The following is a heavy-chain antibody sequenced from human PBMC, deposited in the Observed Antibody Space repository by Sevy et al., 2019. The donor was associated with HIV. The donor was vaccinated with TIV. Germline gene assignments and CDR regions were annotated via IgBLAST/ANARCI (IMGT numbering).Heavy chain of an antibody. V-gene: IGHV3-74*01. CDR3: VAANTWEDS. CDR2: VNSDGSST. CDR1: GFTFGSYW. Sequence: GGSLRLSCSASGFTFGSYWMHWVRQAPGKGLVWISGVNSDGSSTNHADSVKGLFTMSRDSAKNTLYLQMNSLRAEDTAVYFCVAANTWEDSWGQRTLVTVSS. J-gene: IGHJ5*01. D-gene: IGHD1-26*01.